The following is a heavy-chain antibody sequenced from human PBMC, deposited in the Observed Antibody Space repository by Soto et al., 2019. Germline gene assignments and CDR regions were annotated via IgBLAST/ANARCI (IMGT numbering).Heavy chain of an antibody. CDR1: GFTFSSYA. J-gene: IGHJ6*02. Sequence: PGGSLRLSCAASGFTFSSYAMHWVRHAPGKGLEWVAVISYDGSNKYYADSVKGRFTISRDNSKNTLYLQMNSLRAEDTAVYYCARDMRCSRTSCYFGMDVWGQGTTVTASS. V-gene: IGHV3-30-3*01. D-gene: IGHD2-2*01. CDR2: ISYDGSNK. CDR3: ARDMRCSRTSCYFGMDV.